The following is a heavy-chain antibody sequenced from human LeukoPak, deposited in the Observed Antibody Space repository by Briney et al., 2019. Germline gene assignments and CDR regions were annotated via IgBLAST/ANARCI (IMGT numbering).Heavy chain of an antibody. J-gene: IGHJ4*02. CDR2: IYTSGST. CDR3: ARGLYSASPRLWYPTYYFDY. Sequence: SETLSLTCTVSGGSISSYYWSWIRQPAGKGLEWIGRIYTSGSTNYNPSLKSRVTMSVDTSKNQFSLKLSSVTAADTAVYYCARGLYSASPRLWYPTYYFDYWGQGTLVTVSS. V-gene: IGHV4-4*07. CDR1: GGSISSYY. D-gene: IGHD3-10*01.